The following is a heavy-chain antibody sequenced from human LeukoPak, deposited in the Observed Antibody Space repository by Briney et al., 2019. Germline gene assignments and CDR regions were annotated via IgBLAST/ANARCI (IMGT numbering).Heavy chain of an antibody. V-gene: IGHV4-39*07. CDR3: ARLTAGGGLAVDY. J-gene: IGHJ4*02. Sequence: SETLSLTCTVSGGSISSSSYYWGWIRQPPGKGLEWIGSIYYSGSTYYNPSLKSRVTISVDTSKNQISLKLSSVTAADTAVYYCARLTAGGGLAVDYWGQGTLVTVSS. D-gene: IGHD3-16*01. CDR1: GGSISSSSYY. CDR2: IYYSGST.